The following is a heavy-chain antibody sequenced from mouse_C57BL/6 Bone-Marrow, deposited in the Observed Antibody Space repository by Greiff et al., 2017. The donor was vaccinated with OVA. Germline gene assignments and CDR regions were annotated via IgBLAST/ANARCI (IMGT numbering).Heavy chain of an antibody. CDR3: AREGDYYGSSYY. J-gene: IGHJ3*01. Sequence: QVQLQQSGPELVKPGASVKISCKASGYAFSSSWMNWVKQRPGKGLEWIGRIYPGDGDTNYNGKFKGKATLTADKSSSTAYMQLSSLTSEDSAVYFCAREGDYYGSSYYGGQGTLVTVSA. CDR1: GYAFSSSW. CDR2: IYPGDGDT. D-gene: IGHD1-1*01. V-gene: IGHV1-82*01.